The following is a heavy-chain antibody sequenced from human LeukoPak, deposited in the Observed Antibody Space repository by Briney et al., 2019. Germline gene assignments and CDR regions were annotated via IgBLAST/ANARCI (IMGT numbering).Heavy chain of an antibody. CDR2: ISSSSSTI. Sequence: GSLRLSCAASGFTFSSYSMNWVRQAPGKGLEWVSYISSSSSTIYYADSVKGRFTISRDNAKNSLYLQMNSLRDEDTAVYYCARGHGDYGDNWFDPWGQGTLVTVSS. D-gene: IGHD4-17*01. CDR3: ARGHGDYGDNWFDP. J-gene: IGHJ5*02. V-gene: IGHV3-48*02. CDR1: GFTFSSYS.